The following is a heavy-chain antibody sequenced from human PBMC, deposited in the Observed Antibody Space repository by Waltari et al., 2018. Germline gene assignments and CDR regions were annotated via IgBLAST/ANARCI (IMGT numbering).Heavy chain of an antibody. V-gene: IGHV4-34*01. CDR2: INHSGST. J-gene: IGHJ4*02. CDR3: ARGPVYYDSSGYYYQNFDY. Sequence: QVQLQQWGAGLLKPSETLSLTCAVYGGSFSGYYWSWIRQPPGKGLEWIGEINHSGSTNYNPYLKSRVTISVDTSKNQFSLKLSSVTAADTAVYYCARGPVYYDSSGYYYQNFDYWGQGTLVTVSS. CDR1: GGSFSGYY. D-gene: IGHD3-22*01.